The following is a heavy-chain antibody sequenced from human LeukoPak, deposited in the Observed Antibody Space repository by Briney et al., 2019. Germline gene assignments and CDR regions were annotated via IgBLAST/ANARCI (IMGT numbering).Heavy chain of an antibody. V-gene: IGHV1-18*01. J-gene: IGHJ5*02. Sequence: VASVTVSCKASGYTFTNYGINWVRQAPGQGLEWMGWISTYNGHTNYAQKLQGRVTMTTDTSTSTAYMELRSLRSDDTAVYYCARDHAAGWELPLNWFDPWGQGTLVTVSS. CDR1: GYTFTNYG. CDR2: ISTYNGHT. D-gene: IGHD4-23*01. CDR3: ARDHAAGWELPLNWFDP.